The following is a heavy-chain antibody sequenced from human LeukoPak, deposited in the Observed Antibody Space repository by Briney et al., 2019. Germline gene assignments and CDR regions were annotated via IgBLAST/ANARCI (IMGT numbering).Heavy chain of an antibody. Sequence: GASVKVSCKASGYTFTGYYMHWVRQAPGQGLEWMGWINPNSGGTNYAEKFQGRVTMTRDTSISTAYMELSRLRSDDTAVYYCARGGTWGSSRFFDPWGQGTLVTVSS. CDR2: INPNSGGT. V-gene: IGHV1-2*02. J-gene: IGHJ5*02. CDR1: GYTFTGYY. D-gene: IGHD6-6*01. CDR3: ARGGTWGSSRFFDP.